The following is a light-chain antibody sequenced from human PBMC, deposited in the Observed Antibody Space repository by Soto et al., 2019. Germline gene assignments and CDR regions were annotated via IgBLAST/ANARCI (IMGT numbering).Light chain of an antibody. CDR1: QSVTTR. V-gene: IGKV3-20*01. CDR2: GAS. J-gene: IGKJ5*01. Sequence: VGLSQSPGTVSLSTGERVTLSCRASQSVTTRLAWYQHKPGQAPTLLMSGASNRASGVPVRFSGSGSGTDFTLTITRLEPEDFALYYCQQYGGSPITFGLGTRLEI. CDR3: QQYGGSPIT.